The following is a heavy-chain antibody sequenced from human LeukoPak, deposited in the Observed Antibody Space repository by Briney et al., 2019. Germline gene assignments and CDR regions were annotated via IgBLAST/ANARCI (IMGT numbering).Heavy chain of an antibody. CDR2: ISYDGSNK. Sequence: GGSLRLSCAASGFTFSSYGMHWVRQAPGKGLEGVAVISYDGSNKYYADSVKGRFTISRDNSKNTLYLQMNSLRAENTAVYYCAKSEGHSYVFDYWGQGTLVTVSS. CDR3: AKSEGHSYVFDY. CDR1: GFTFSSYG. V-gene: IGHV3-30*18. J-gene: IGHJ4*02. D-gene: IGHD5-18*01.